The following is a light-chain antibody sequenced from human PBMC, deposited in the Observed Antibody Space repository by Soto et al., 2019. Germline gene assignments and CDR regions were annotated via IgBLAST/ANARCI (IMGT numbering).Light chain of an antibody. Sequence: QSALTQPASVSGSPGQSITISCTGTSSDVGSYNLVSWYQQHPGKAPKLMIYEGSKRPSGVSNRFSGSKSGITASLTISGLQAEDEADYYCCSYAGSSTWVFGGGTKLT. CDR3: CSYAGSSTWV. CDR1: SSDVGSYNL. V-gene: IGLV2-23*01. CDR2: EGS. J-gene: IGLJ3*02.